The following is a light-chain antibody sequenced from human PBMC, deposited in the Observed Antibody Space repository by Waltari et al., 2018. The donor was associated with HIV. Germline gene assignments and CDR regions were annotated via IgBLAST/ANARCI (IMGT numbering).Light chain of an antibody. CDR1: QNIRTY. J-gene: IGKJ3*01. CDR2: DAS. V-gene: IGKV3-11*01. CDR3: QQRSNWPGT. Sequence: EIVLTQSPVTLSLSPGERANLSCRASQNIRTYVGWYQQKSGQPPRLLIYDASTRDTGIPARFSGAGSGTDFTLTIDSLEPEDFAMYYCQQRSNWPGTFGPGTRVDVK.